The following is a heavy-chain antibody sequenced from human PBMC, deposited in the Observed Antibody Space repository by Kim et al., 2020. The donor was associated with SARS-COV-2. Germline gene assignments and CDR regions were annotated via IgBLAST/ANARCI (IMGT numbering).Heavy chain of an antibody. D-gene: IGHD3-9*01. CDR3: ARFLTGLAAWDY. Sequence: GGSLRLSCAASGFTFSSYWMICLRQAPGKGLVWVSRINGDGSSTTYADSVKGRFTISRDNAKNTLYLQMNSVRAEDTAVYYCARFLTGLAAWDYWGQGTL. CDR1: GFTFSSYW. V-gene: IGHV3-74*01. J-gene: IGHJ4*02. CDR2: INGDGSST.